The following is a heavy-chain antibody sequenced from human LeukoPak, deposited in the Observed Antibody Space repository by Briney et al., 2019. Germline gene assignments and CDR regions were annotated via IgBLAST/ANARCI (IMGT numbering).Heavy chain of an antibody. D-gene: IGHD2-8*01. J-gene: IGHJ4*02. CDR2: INHSGST. Sequence: SETLSLTCAVYGGSFSGYYWSWIRQPPGKGLEWIGEINHSGSTNYNPSLKSRVTISVDTSKNQFSLKLSSVTAEDTAVYYCARDLIGKKGFDYWGQGTLVTVSS. V-gene: IGHV4-34*01. CDR3: ARDLIGKKGFDY. CDR1: GGSFSGYY.